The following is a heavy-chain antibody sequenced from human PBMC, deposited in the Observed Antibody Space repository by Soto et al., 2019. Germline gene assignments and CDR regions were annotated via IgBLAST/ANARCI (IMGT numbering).Heavy chain of an antibody. D-gene: IGHD2-15*01. CDR3: ATGYCSSGSCCFDY. V-gene: IGHV3-33*01. J-gene: IGHJ4*02. CDR1: GFIFRNYG. CDR2: IWYDGSNK. Sequence: QVQLVESGGGVVQPGRSLRLSCAASGFIFRNYGMHWVRQAPGKGLEWVAVIWYDGSNKYYADSVKGRFTISRDNSKNTLYLQMNSLRAEDTALYYCATGYCSSGSCCFDYWGQGTLATVSS.